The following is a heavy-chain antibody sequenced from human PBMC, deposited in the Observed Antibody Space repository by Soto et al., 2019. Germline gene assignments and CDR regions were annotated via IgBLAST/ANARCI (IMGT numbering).Heavy chain of an antibody. CDR1: GFTFSSYW. J-gene: IGHJ4*02. CDR3: ARAPMYYDFWSGPIPDY. Sequence: GGSLRLSCAASGFTFSSYWMHWVRQAPGKGLVWVSRINSDGSSTSYADSVKGRFTISRDNAKNTLYLQMNSLRAEDTAVYYCARAPMYYDFWSGPIPDYWGQGTLVTVSS. V-gene: IGHV3-74*01. D-gene: IGHD3-3*01. CDR2: INSDGSST.